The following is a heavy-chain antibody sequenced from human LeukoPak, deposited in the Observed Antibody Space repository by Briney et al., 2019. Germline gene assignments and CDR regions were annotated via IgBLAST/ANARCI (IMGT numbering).Heavy chain of an antibody. CDR2: ISGSGGST. CDR1: GFTFSSYA. Sequence: PGGSLRLSCAASGFTFSSYAMSWVRQAPGKGLKWVSAISGSGGSTYYADSVKGRFTISRDNSKNTLYLQMNSLRAEDTAVYYCAKSASAATITARWNFFDYWGQGTLVTVSS. V-gene: IGHV3-23*01. CDR3: AKSASAATITARWNFFDY. D-gene: IGHD5-12*01. J-gene: IGHJ4*02.